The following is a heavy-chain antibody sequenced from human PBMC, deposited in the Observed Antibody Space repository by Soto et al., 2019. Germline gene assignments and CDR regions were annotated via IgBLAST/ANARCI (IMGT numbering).Heavy chain of an antibody. CDR2: IYYSGST. V-gene: IGHV4-31*03. J-gene: IGHJ5*02. CDR1: GGSISSGGYY. CDR3: ARAMAGYCSSTSCYINWFDP. D-gene: IGHD2-2*02. Sequence: SETLSLTCTVSGGSISSGGYYWSWIRQHPGKGLEWIGYIYYSGSTYYSPSLKSRVTISVDTSKNQFSLKLSSVTAADTAVYYCARAMAGYCSSTSCYINWFDPWGQGTLVTVSS.